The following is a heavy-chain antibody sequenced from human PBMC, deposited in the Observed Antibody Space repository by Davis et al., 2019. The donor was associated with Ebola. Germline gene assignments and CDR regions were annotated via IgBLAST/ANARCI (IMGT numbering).Heavy chain of an antibody. D-gene: IGHD1-14*01. CDR1: GFTFNNYA. CDR2: ISGSGGST. CDR3: AKDGSNRRYYYYGMDV. V-gene: IGHV3-23*01. Sequence: GESLKISCAASGFTFNNYAMAWVRQAPGKGLEWVSAISGSGGSTYYADSVKGRFTISRDNSKNTLYLQMNSLRAEDTAVYYCAKDGSNRRYYYYGMDVWGQGTTVTVSS. J-gene: IGHJ6*02.